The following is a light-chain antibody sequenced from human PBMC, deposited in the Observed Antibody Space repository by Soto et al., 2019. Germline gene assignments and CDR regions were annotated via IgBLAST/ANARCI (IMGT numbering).Light chain of an antibody. CDR1: QGISSY. V-gene: IGKV1-9*01. CDR3: QHLNTYPLT. CDR2: AAS. J-gene: IGKJ4*01. Sequence: DIQLTQSPSFLSASVGDRVTITCRASQGISSYLAWYQQKPGKAPKLLIYAASTLRSGVPSRFSGSGSGTDFTLTISSLQPEDFATYYCQHLNTYPLTFGGGTEVEIK.